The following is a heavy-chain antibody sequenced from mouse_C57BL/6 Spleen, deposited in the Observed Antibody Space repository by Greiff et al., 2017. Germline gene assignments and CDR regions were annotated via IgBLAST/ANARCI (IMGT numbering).Heavy chain of an antibody. CDR2: ISDGGSYT. CDR3: AREGRGNQWYFDY. Sequence: VTLVASGGGLVKPGGSLTLSCAASGFTFSSYAMSWVRQTPEKRLEWVATISDGGSYTYYPDNVKGRFTISRDKAKNNLYLQMSHLKSEDTAMYYCAREGRGNQWYFDYGGQGTTLTVSS. D-gene: IGHD2-1*01. J-gene: IGHJ2*01. CDR1: GFTFSSYA. V-gene: IGHV5-4*01.